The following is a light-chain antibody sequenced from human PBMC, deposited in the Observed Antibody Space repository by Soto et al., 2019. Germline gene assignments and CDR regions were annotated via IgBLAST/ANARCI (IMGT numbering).Light chain of an antibody. CDR1: QDIRGA. CDR3: QQFNTYPIT. V-gene: IGKV1-13*02. J-gene: IGKJ5*01. CDR2: DVS. Sequence: AIQLTQSPSSLSASVGDRGTITCRASQDIRGALAWYQQKPGKPPKLLIFDVSILQSGVPSRFSGSGSGTDFTLTISSLQPEDFATYYCQQFNTYPITFGQGTRLEIK.